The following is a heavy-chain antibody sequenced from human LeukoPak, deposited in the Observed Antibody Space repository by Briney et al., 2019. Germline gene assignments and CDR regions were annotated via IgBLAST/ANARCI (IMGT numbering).Heavy chain of an antibody. CDR1: GGSISSYY. Sequence: PSETLSLTCTVSGGSISSYYWSWIRQPPGKGLEWIGYIYYSGSTNYNPSLKSRVTISVDTSKNQFSLKLSSVTAADTAVYYCARERRSWELTTYYFDYWGQGTLVTVSS. V-gene: IGHV4-59*01. CDR2: IYYSGST. CDR3: ARERRSWELTTYYFDY. D-gene: IGHD1-26*01. J-gene: IGHJ4*02.